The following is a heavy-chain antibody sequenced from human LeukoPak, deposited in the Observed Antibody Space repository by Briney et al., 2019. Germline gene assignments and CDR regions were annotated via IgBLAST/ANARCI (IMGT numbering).Heavy chain of an antibody. J-gene: IGHJ4*02. Sequence: PGGSLRLSCEASGFTFTTYSMTWVRQAPGKGLEWVSIISSGSSAIFSADALKGRFTISRDDAKNLLYLQMNSLRAEDTALYYCARGAARYYDSLDYWGQGTLVTVSS. CDR3: ARGAARYYDSLDY. CDR2: ISSGSSAI. D-gene: IGHD3-22*01. V-gene: IGHV3-21*04. CDR1: GFTFTTYS.